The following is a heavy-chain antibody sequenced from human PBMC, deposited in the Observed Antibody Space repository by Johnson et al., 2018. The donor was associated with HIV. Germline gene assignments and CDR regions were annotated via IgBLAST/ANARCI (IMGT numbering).Heavy chain of an antibody. V-gene: IGHV3-33*08. CDR1: GLSFSNFG. CDR3: AREYSSGYPDAFDI. CDR2: ISFDGNLK. Sequence: QMLLVESGGGVVQPGKSLTLSCVASGLSFSNFGIHWVRQAPGKGPEWVAVISFDGNLKKYADSVKGRFTISRDNSKNTLYLQMNSLRAEDTAVYYCAREYSSGYPDAFDIWG. D-gene: IGHD3-22*01. J-gene: IGHJ3*02.